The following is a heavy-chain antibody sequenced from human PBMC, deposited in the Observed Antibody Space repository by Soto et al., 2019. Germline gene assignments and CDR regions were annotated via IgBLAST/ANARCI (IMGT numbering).Heavy chain of an antibody. J-gene: IGHJ4*02. CDR2: IYYSGST. CDR3: AREGIAVAAAFDY. Sequence: PSETLSLTCTVSGGSISSYYWSWIRQPPGKGLEWIGYIYYSGSTNYNPSLKSRVTISVDTSKNQFSLKLSSVTAADTAVYYCAREGIAVAAAFDYWGQGTRVTAPQ. CDR1: GGSISSYY. D-gene: IGHD6-19*01. V-gene: IGHV4-59*01.